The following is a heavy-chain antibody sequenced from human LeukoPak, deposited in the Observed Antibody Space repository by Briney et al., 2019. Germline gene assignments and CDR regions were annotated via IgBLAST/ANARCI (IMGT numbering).Heavy chain of an antibody. CDR2: ISSSSSYI. J-gene: IGHJ6*02. CDR3: ARGSYGMDV. CDR1: GFTFSSYA. Sequence: PGGSLRLSCAASGFTFSSYAMSWVRQAPGKGLEWVSSISSSSSYIYYADSVKGRLTISRDNSKNTLHLQMNGLRAEDTAVCYCARGSYGMDVWGQGTTVTVSS. V-gene: IGHV3-23*01.